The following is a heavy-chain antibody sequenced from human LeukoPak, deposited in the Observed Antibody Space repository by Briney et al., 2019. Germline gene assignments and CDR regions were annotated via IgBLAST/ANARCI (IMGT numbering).Heavy chain of an antibody. D-gene: IGHD2-21*01. Sequence: GGSLRLSCAASGFTFSSYAMNWVRQAPGKGLEWVGRIKPKTDGETTVYAAPVKDRFSISRDDSKSMMYLQMNSLKTEDTAVYYCITPLPYSAQGGQGTLVTVSS. CDR1: GFTFSSYA. V-gene: IGHV3-15*07. CDR2: IKPKTDGETT. CDR3: ITPLPYSAQ. J-gene: IGHJ4*02.